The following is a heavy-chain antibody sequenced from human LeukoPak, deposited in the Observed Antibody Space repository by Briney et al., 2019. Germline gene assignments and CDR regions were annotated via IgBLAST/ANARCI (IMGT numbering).Heavy chain of an antibody. CDR3: ARGYGETSGDY. CDR2: ISFDGDNK. D-gene: IGHD5-12*01. J-gene: IGHJ4*02. CDR1: GFTFSNSA. V-gene: IGHV3-30-3*01. Sequence: GGSLRLSCVASGFTFSNSAIHWVRRAPGKGLEWVAVISFDGDNKYYGDSVRGRFTISRDNSKNTVYLQMNSLRIEDTAVYYCARGYGETSGDYWGQGTLVTISS.